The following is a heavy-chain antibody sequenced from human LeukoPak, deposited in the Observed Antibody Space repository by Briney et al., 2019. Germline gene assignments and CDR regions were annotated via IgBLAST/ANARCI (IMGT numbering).Heavy chain of an antibody. J-gene: IGHJ4*02. D-gene: IGHD3-10*01. CDR3: AREQDVLLWFGELLN. Sequence: GGSLRLSCAASGFTFSSYGMHWLRQAPGKGLEWVAVIWYDGSNKYYADSVKGRFTISRDNSKNTLYLQMNSLRAEDTAVYYCAREQDVLLWFGELLNWGQGTLVTVSS. V-gene: IGHV3-33*01. CDR1: GFTFSSYG. CDR2: IWYDGSNK.